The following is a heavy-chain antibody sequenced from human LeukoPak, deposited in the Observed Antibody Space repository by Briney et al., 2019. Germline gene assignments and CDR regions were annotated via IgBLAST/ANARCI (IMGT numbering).Heavy chain of an antibody. D-gene: IGHD3-10*01. Sequence: GGSLRLSCAASGFTLSSYSMNWGPQAPGTGLEWVSSISSSSSYIYYADSLKGRFTISRDNAKNSLYLQMNSLRAEDTAVYYCARDTYGSGSYSGYWGQGTLVTVSS. CDR3: ARDTYGSGSYSGY. V-gene: IGHV3-21*03. CDR1: GFTLSSYS. J-gene: IGHJ4*02. CDR2: ISSSSSYI.